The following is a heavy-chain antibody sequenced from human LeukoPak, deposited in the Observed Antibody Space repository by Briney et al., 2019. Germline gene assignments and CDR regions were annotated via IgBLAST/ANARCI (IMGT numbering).Heavy chain of an antibody. CDR3: AKAETYYYDSTPDY. Sequence: GGSLRLSCAASGFTFSSYAMSWVRQAPGKGLEWVSAISGSGGSTYYADSVKGRFTISRDNSKNTLYLQMNSLRAEDTAVYYCAKAETYYYDSTPDYWGQGTLVTVSS. V-gene: IGHV3-23*01. CDR2: ISGSGGST. D-gene: IGHD3-22*01. J-gene: IGHJ4*02. CDR1: GFTFSSYA.